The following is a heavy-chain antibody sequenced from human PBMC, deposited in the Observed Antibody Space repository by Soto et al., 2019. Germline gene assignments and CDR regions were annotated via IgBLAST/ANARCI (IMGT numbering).Heavy chain of an antibody. V-gene: IGHV4-59*01. Sequence: SETLSLTCTVSGGSISSYYWSWIRQPPGKGLEWIGYIYYSGSTNYNPSLKSRVTISVDTSKNQFSLKLSSVTAADTAVYYCARVYCSSTSCYPDYWGQGTLVTVSS. CDR3: ARVYCSSTSCYPDY. J-gene: IGHJ4*02. CDR1: GGSISSYY. D-gene: IGHD2-2*01. CDR2: IYYSGST.